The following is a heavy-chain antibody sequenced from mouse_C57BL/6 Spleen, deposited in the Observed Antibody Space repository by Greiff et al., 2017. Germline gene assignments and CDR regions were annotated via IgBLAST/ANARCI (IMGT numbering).Heavy chain of an antibody. D-gene: IGHD3-2*02. CDR2: SRNKANDYTT. J-gene: IGHJ2*01. CDR3: ARDHSSGLDY. Sequence: EVKLMESGGGLVQSGRSLRLSCATSGFTFSDFYMEWVRQAPGKGLEWIAASRNKANDYTTEYSASVKGRFIVSRDTSQSILYLQMNALRAEDTAIYYCARDHSSGLDYWGQGTTLTVSS. CDR1: GFTFSDFY. V-gene: IGHV7-1*01.